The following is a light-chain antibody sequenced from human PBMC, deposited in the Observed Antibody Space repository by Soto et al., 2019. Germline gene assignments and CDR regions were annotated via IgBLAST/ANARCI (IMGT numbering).Light chain of an antibody. CDR1: QSVSSY. CDR3: QQYSTWPPRYT. V-gene: IGKV3-15*01. J-gene: IGKJ2*01. CDR2: RAS. Sequence: EIVMTQSPATLSVSPGGRATLSCRASQSVSSYLAWYQQRPGQPPRLLIYRASTRATGVPARFSGSGSGTEFSLTISSLQSEDFALYYCQQYSTWPPRYTVGQGTKLEI.